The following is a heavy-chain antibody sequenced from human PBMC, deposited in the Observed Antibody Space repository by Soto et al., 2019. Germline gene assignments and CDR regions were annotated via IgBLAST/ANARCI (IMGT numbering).Heavy chain of an antibody. CDR1: GYTFTSYG. D-gene: IGHD2-21*02. V-gene: IGHV1-18*01. CDR2: ISAYNGNT. J-gene: IGHJ4*02. Sequence: ASVTVSCKASGYTFTSYGISWVRQAPGQGLEWMGWISAYNGNTNYAQKLQGRVTMTTDTSTSTAYMELRSLRSDDTAVYYCATGDQLSAEVTGISFSFWGQGTRVTVSS. CDR3: ATGDQLSAEVTGISFSF.